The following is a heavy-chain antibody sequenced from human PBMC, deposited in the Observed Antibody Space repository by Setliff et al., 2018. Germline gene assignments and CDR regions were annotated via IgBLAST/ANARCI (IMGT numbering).Heavy chain of an antibody. CDR1: GITFKNAW. Sequence: GGSLRLSCAASGITFKNAWMTWVRQAPGKGLEWVGRIKSKGEDETTNFAASVKGRFSLSRDDSRNMIYLQMSSLKIEDTAFYYCTTGPRDSRNYMTWFDYWGQGTLVTVSS. V-gene: IGHV3-15*01. D-gene: IGHD3-3*01. J-gene: IGHJ4*02. CDR3: TTGPRDSRNYMTWFDY. CDR2: IKSKGEDETT.